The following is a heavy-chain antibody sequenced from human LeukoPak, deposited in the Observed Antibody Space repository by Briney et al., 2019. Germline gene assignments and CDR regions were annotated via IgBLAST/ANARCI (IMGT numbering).Heavy chain of an antibody. CDR2: IKTDGSEK. CDR3: ARDKGADDAFAI. CDR1: GFTFSNYW. V-gene: IGHV3-7*01. J-gene: IGHJ3*02. Sequence: GGSLRLSCEGSGFTFSNYWMGWVRQAPGKGLQWVANIKTDGSEKYYVDSVKGRFTISRDNTKNSLYLQMNSLRAEDTAVYYCARDKGADDAFAIWGQGTMVTVSS. D-gene: IGHD1-26*01.